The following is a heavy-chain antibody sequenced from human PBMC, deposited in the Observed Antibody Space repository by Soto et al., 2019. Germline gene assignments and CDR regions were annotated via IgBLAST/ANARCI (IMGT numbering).Heavy chain of an antibody. CDR3: ARGPSYYDILTGYYQTQPFDY. J-gene: IGHJ4*02. CDR1: GGSFSGYY. V-gene: IGHV4-34*01. D-gene: IGHD3-9*01. CDR2: INHSGGT. Sequence: PSETLSLTCAVYGGSFSGYYWSWIRQPPGKGLEWIGEINHSGGTNYNPSLKSRVTISVDTSKNQFSLKLSSVTAADTAVYYCARGPSYYDILTGYYQTQPFDYWGQGTLVTVSS.